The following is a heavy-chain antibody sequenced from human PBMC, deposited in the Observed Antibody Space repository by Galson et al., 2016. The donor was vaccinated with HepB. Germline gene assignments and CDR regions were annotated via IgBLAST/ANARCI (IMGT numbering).Heavy chain of an antibody. D-gene: IGHD3-16*01. CDR2: ISSSSNYS. J-gene: IGHJ4*02. V-gene: IGHV3-21*01. Sequence: SLRLSCAASGFTFSSFWMSWVRQAPGKGLEWLSSISSSSNYSYYADSVRGRSTVARDNAKNSLYLQMSGLRAEDTAVYFGARDGGENREYYFDYWGQGTLATVSA. CDR1: GFTFSSFW. CDR3: ARDGGENREYYFDY.